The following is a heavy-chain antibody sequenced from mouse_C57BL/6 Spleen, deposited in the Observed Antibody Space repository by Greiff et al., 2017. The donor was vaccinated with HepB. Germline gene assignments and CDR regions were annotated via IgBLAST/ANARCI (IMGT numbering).Heavy chain of an antibody. V-gene: IGHV3-6*01. Sequence: DVKLQESGPGLVKPSQSLSLTCSVTGYSITSGYYWNWIRQFPGNKLEWMGYISYDGSNNYNPSLQNRISITRDTSKNQFFLKLNSVTTEDTATYYCARLYDYWGQGTLVTVSA. D-gene: IGHD1-1*01. J-gene: IGHJ3*01. CDR3: ARLYDY. CDR2: ISYDGSN. CDR1: GYSITSGYY.